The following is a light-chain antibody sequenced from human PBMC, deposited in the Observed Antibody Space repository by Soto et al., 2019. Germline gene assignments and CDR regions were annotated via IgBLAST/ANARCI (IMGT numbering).Light chain of an antibody. V-gene: IGKV1-5*01. CDR3: QQYDSYSYT. Sequence: IQMTQSPSTLSASVGDRVTITCRACQTIGNWLAWYQQKTGKAPKLLIYDASSLERGVPSRFSGSRSGTEFTLTISSLQPDDFATYYCQQYDSYSYTFGQGTKLEIK. CDR2: DAS. J-gene: IGKJ2*01. CDR1: QTIGNW.